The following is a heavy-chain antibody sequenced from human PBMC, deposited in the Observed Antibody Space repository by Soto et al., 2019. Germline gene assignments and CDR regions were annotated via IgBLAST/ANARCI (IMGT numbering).Heavy chain of an antibody. CDR2: IFNSGTT. V-gene: IGHV4-31*02. CDR3: ALALGPTTGLDY. CDR1: GASTVSHYH. Sequence: QVQLQESGPGLVKPSQTLSLTCSVSGASTVSHYHWTWIRQPPGKGLEWMGYIFNSGTTFYNPSLTSRLSISLDTSGNHFSPALRSVTAADPAVYYCALALGPTTGLDYWGQGTLVTVSS. J-gene: IGHJ4*02. D-gene: IGHD1-26*01.